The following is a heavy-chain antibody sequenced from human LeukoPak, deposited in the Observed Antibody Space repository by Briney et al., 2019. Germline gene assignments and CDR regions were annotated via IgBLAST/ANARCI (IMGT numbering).Heavy chain of an antibody. CDR2: MSGRSNNFI. J-gene: IGHJ4*02. CDR1: GFSFSDYY. CDR3: ARLKYYYDSSGYYDY. V-gene: IGHV3-11*03. D-gene: IGHD3-22*01. Sequence: PGGSLRLSCAASGFSFSDYYMSWIRQAPGKGLEWLSYMSGRSNNFINYADSVKGRFIISRDNARNSLYLQMNSLRAEDTAVYYCARLKYYYDSSGYYDYWGQGTLVTVSS.